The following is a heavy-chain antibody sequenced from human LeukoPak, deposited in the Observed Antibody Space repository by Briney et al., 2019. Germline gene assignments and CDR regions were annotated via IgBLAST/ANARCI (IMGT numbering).Heavy chain of an antibody. CDR2: ISSSSYI. CDR1: GFTFSSYI. Sequence: GGSLRLSCAASGFTFSSYIMNWVRQAPGKGLEWVSSISSSSYIYYADSVKGRFTISRDNAKNSLYLQMNSLRAEDTSVYYCARERIGCGWYSGVDVWGQGTTVTVSS. D-gene: IGHD6-19*01. CDR3: ARERIGCGWYSGVDV. J-gene: IGHJ6*02. V-gene: IGHV3-21*04.